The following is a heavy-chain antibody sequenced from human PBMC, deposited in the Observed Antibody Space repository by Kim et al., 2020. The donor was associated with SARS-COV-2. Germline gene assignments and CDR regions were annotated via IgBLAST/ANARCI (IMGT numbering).Heavy chain of an antibody. CDR1: GFTFSSYA. Sequence: GWSLRLSCAASGFTFSSYAMHWVRQAPGKGLEYVSAISSNGGSTYYANSVKGRFTISRDNSKNTLYLQMGSLRAEDMAVYYCARGRKDYYGSGSYYSSSYYYYYYGMDVWGQGTTVTVSS. CDR3: ARGRKDYYGSGSYYSSSYYYYYYGMDV. D-gene: IGHD3-10*01. J-gene: IGHJ6*02. CDR2: ISSNGGST. V-gene: IGHV3-64*01.